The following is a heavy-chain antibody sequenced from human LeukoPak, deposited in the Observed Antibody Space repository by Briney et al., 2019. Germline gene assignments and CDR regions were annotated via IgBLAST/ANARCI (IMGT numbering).Heavy chain of an antibody. J-gene: IGHJ5*02. Sequence: PGGSLRLSCAASGFTFSSYAMSWVRQAPGKGLEWVSAISGSGGSTYYADSVKGRFTISRDNAKNSLYLQMNSLRAEDTAVYYCARDSSSSGYNWFDPWGQGTLVTVSS. V-gene: IGHV3-23*01. D-gene: IGHD6-6*01. CDR3: ARDSSSSGYNWFDP. CDR2: ISGSGGST. CDR1: GFTFSSYA.